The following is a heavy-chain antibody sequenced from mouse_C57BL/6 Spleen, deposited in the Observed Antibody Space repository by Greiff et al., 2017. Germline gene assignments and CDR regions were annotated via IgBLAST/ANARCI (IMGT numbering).Heavy chain of an antibody. Sequence: DVHLVESGGGLVKPGGSLKLSCAASGFTFSDYGMHWVRQAPEQGLEWVAYISSGSSTIYYADTVKGRFTISRDNAKNTLFLQMTSLRSEDTAMYYCARKRLPGRWDYWGQGTSVTVSS. D-gene: IGHD5-5*01. CDR2: ISSGSSTI. J-gene: IGHJ4*01. V-gene: IGHV5-17*01. CDR1: GFTFSDYG. CDR3: ARKRLPGRWDY.